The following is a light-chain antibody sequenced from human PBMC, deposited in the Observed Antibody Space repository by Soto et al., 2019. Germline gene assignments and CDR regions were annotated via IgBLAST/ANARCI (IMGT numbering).Light chain of an antibody. J-gene: IGLJ3*02. Sequence: SYELTQPPSVSVAPGQTARITCGGNNIGSKSVHWYQQKPGQAHVLVVYDDSDRPSGIPERFSGSNSGNTATLTISRVEAGDEADYYCQVWDSSSDHRVFGGGTQLTVL. CDR1: NIGSKS. CDR2: DDS. V-gene: IGLV3-21*02. CDR3: QVWDSSSDHRV.